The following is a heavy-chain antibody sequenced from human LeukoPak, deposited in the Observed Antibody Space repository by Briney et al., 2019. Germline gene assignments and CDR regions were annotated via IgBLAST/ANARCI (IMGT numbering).Heavy chain of an antibody. J-gene: IGHJ5*02. CDR3: ARDWLDGSSYSWFDP. CDR1: GFTFSSYA. V-gene: IGHV3-30-3*01. D-gene: IGHD6-6*01. Sequence: PGRSLRLSCAASGFTFSSYAMHWVRQAPGKGMEWVAVISYDGSNKYYADSVKGRFTISRDNSKNTLYLQMNSLRAEDTAVYYCARDWLDGSSYSWFDPWGQGTLSPSPQ. CDR2: ISYDGSNK.